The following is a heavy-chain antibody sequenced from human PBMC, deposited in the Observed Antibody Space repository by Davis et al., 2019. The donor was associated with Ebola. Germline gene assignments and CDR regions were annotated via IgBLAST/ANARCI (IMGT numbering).Heavy chain of an antibody. D-gene: IGHD2-8*01. CDR1: GFTFSSYA. J-gene: IGHJ5*02. CDR3: ARGREEGDIVLMAYDTFYL. Sequence: GESLKISCAASGFTFSSYAMHWVRQAPGKGLEWVAVISYDGSNKYYADSVKGRFTISRDNSKNTLYLQMNSLRAEDTAVYYCARGREEGDIVLMAYDTFYLWGQGTLVTVSS. CDR2: ISYDGSNK. V-gene: IGHV3-30-3*01.